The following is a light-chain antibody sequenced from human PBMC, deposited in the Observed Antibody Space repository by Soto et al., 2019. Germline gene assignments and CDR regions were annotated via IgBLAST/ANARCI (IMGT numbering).Light chain of an antibody. CDR3: HQRGSWPRVT. V-gene: IGKV3-11*01. CDR1: QSISRS. CDR2: DAS. Sequence: EVVLPQSPATLSLSPGESATLSCRASQSISRSLGWYQQKPGQSPRLLIYDASIRAAGIPARVRGGGSGTDFTLTISSLAPEDFAIYYCHQRGSWPRVTFGGGTKVEIK. J-gene: IGKJ4*01.